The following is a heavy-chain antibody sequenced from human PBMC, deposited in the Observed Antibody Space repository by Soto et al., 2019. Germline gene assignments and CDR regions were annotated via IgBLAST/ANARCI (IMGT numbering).Heavy chain of an antibody. Sequence: GGSLRLSCAASGFTFSDYAMTWVRQAPGKGLEWVSVITGSGGKTFYADYVKGRFNISRDNSKNTVYLEINSLRAEDTAVYYCAKGILSDYYGSGTYDYWGQGTLVTVSS. CDR1: GFTFSDYA. J-gene: IGHJ4*02. CDR3: AKGILSDYYGSGTYDY. V-gene: IGHV3-23*01. D-gene: IGHD3-10*01. CDR2: ITGSGGKT.